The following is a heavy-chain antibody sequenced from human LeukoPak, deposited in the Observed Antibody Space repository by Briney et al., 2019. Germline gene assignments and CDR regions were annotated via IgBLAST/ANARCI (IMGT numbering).Heavy chain of an antibody. CDR2: IRYDGSNK. Sequence: GGSLRLSCAASGFTFSSYGMHWVRQAPGKGLEWVAFIRYDGSNKYYADSVKGRFTISRDNSKNTLYLQMNSLRAEDTAVYYCAKAPWDIAAAGDGYWFDPWGQGTLVTVSS. J-gene: IGHJ5*02. V-gene: IGHV3-30*02. CDR1: GFTFSSYG. CDR3: AKAPWDIAAAGDGYWFDP. D-gene: IGHD6-13*01.